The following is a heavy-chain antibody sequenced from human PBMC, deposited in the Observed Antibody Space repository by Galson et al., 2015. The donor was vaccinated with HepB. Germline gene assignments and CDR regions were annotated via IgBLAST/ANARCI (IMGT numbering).Heavy chain of an antibody. D-gene: IGHD4-17*01. J-gene: IGHJ4*02. CDR1: GYTFTSYA. V-gene: IGHV1-3*01. Sequence: SVKVSCKASGYTFTSYAMHWVRQAPGQRLEWMGWINAGNGNTKYSQKFQGRVTITRDTSASTAYMELSSLRSEDTAVYYCARPTGYGVLPPAFDYWGQGTLVTVSS. CDR3: ARPTGYGVLPPAFDY. CDR2: INAGNGNT.